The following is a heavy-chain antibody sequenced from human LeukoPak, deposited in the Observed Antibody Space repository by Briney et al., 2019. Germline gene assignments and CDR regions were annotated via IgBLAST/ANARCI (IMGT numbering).Heavy chain of an antibody. CDR3: ARHPAASSGYYYEPYYYYMDV. D-gene: IGHD3-22*01. J-gene: IGHJ6*03. CDR2: IHSSGST. Sequence: SETLSLTCTVSGYSISSGYYWGWIRQPPGKGLEWIGRIHSSGSTDYNPSLKSRVTMSVDTSKNQFSLKLSSVTAADTAVYYCARHPAASSGYYYEPYYYYMDVWGKGTTVTISS. CDR1: GYSISSGYY. V-gene: IGHV4-38-2*02.